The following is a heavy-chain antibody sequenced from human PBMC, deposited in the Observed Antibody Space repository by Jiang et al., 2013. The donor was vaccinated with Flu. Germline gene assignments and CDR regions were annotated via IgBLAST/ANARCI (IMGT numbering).Heavy chain of an antibody. J-gene: IGHJ4*02. V-gene: IGHV4-34*01. D-gene: IGHD4-23*01. Sequence: LKSRVTISVDTSKNQFSLKLSSVTAADTAVYYCARRSAVTPFDYWGQGTLVTVSS. CDR3: ARRSAVTPFDY.